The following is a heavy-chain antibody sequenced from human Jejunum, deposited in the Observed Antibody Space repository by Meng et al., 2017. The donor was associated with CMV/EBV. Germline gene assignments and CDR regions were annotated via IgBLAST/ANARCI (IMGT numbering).Heavy chain of an antibody. D-gene: IGHD3-3*01. CDR1: GYTFTSHR. CDR2: ISPYNGHT. V-gene: IGHV1-18*01. Sequence: GYTFTSHRISWVRQAPGQGFEWMGWISPYNGHTNYVQKFQDRVTMTTDTSTNTAYMEMRNLRSDDTAVYYCARDITEWADGGDCFDPWGQGSLVTVSS. J-gene: IGHJ5*02. CDR3: ARDITEWADGGDCFDP.